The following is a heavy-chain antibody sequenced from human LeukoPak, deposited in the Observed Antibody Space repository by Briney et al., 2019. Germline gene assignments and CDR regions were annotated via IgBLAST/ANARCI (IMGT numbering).Heavy chain of an antibody. V-gene: IGHV4-59*12. CDR2: IYYSGST. J-gene: IGHJ6*03. CDR1: GGSISSYY. D-gene: IGHD6-13*01. CDR3: ARTTEAHSWRTRYYDYYMDV. Sequence: SETLSLTCTVSGGSISSYYWSWIRQPSGKGLEWIGYIYYSGSTNYNPSLKSRVNISVDKSKNQFSLKLSSVTAEDTAVYYCARTTEAHSWRTRYYDYYMDVWGKGTTVTVSS.